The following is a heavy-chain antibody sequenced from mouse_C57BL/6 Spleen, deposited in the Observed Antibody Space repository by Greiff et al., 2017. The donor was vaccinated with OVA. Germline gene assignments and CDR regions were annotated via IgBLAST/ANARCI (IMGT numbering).Heavy chain of an antibody. Sequence: EVKLVESGAGLVKPGASLKLSCAASGFTFSDYGMHWVRQAPEKGLEWVAYISRGSSTINYDETVKGRSTISRDKANITHFLQITRLRSEDAAMYYCAMPAYDAMDYWGQGTSVTVSS. V-gene: IGHV5-17*01. CDR1: GFTFSDYG. CDR3: AMPAYDAMDY. J-gene: IGHJ4*01. CDR2: ISRGSSTI.